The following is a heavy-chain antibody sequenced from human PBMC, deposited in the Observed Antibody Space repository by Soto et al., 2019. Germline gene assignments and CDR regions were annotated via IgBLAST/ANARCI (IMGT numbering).Heavy chain of an antibody. CDR2: IYYSGST. CDR3: ARGGYYYYYGMDV. V-gene: IGHV4-31*03. J-gene: IGHJ6*02. Sequence: SETLSLTCTVSGGSISSGGYYWSWIRQHPGKGLEWIGYIYYSGSTYYNPSLKSRVTISVDTSKNQFSLKLSSVTAADTAVYYCARGGYYYYYGMDVWGQGTTVTVSS. CDR1: GGSISSGGYY.